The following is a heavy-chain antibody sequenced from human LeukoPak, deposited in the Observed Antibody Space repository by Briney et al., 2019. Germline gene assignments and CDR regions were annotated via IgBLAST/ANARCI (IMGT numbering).Heavy chain of an antibody. CDR3: ARLEYSSSSYFDY. D-gene: IGHD6-6*01. CDR1: GFTFSCYS. Sequence: GGSLRLSCAASGFTFSCYSMNWVRQAPGKGLEWVSSMSTISSYIYYADSVKGRFTISRDNAKNSLYLQMNSLRAEDTAVYYCARLEYSSSSYFDYWGQGTLVTVSS. J-gene: IGHJ4*02. CDR2: MSTISSYI. V-gene: IGHV3-21*01.